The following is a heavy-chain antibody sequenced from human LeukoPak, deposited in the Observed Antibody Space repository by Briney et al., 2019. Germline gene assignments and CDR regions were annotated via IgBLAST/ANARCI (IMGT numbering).Heavy chain of an antibody. CDR1: GFTFSSYG. Sequence: PGGSLRLSCAASGFTFSSYGMHWVRQPPGKGLEWVALISYDGINKYYTDSVKGRFTISRDNSKNTLFLQMNSLRAEDTAVYYCAKVESVGEIRDAFNIWGQGTMVTVSS. J-gene: IGHJ3*02. D-gene: IGHD1-26*01. V-gene: IGHV3-30*18. CDR3: AKVESVGEIRDAFNI. CDR2: ISYDGINK.